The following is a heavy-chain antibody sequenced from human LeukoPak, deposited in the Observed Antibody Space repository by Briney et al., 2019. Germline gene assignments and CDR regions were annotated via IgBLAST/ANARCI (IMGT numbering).Heavy chain of an antibody. CDR1: SGSINTYY. CDR3: ARTVYRRGFDY. CDR2: IYYSGST. D-gene: IGHD2-2*02. V-gene: IGHV4-59*01. Sequence: SETLSLTCTVSSGSINTYYWSWIRQPPGKGLEWIGYIYYSGSTNYNPSLKSRVTISVDTSKNQFSLKLSSVTAADTAAYYCARTVYRRGFDYWGQGTLVTVSS. J-gene: IGHJ4*02.